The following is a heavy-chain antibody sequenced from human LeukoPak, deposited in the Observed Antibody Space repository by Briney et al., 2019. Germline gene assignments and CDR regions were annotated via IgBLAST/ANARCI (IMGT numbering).Heavy chain of an antibody. V-gene: IGHV4-34*01. CDR2: INHSGST. D-gene: IGHD3-22*01. CDR1: GGSFSGYY. J-gene: IGHJ4*02. Sequence: SETLSLTCGVYGGSFSGYYWSWIRQPPEKGLEWIGEINHSGSTNYNPSLKSRVTISVDTSKNQFSLKLSSVTAADTAVYYCARLMRNDSSGYAFDYWGQGTLVTASS. CDR3: ARLMRNDSSGYAFDY.